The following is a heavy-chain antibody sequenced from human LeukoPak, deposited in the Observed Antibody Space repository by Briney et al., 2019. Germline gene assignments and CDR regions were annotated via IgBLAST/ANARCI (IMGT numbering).Heavy chain of an antibody. V-gene: IGHV4-30-4*01. CDR2: IYYSGST. CDR1: GGSIGSGDYY. Sequence: SQTLSLTCTVSGGSIGSGDYYWSWIRQPPGKGLEWIGYIYYSGSTYYNPSLKSRVTISVDTSKNQFSLKLSSVTAADTAVYYCAREGVPAAHFDYWGQGTLVTVSS. CDR3: AREGVPAAHFDY. J-gene: IGHJ4*02. D-gene: IGHD2-2*01.